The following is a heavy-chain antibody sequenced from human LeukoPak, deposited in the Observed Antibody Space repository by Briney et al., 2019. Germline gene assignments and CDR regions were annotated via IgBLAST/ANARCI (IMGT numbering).Heavy chain of an antibody. Sequence: ASVKVSCKASGYTFTGYYMHWVRQAPGQGLEWMGRINPNSGSTNYAQKFQGRVTMTRDRSISTAYMELSRLRSDDTAVYYCARDIVVVVAATDGFDYWGQGTLVTVSS. CDR1: GYTFTGYY. V-gene: IGHV1-2*06. CDR3: ARDIVVVVAATDGFDY. CDR2: INPNSGST. J-gene: IGHJ4*02. D-gene: IGHD2-15*01.